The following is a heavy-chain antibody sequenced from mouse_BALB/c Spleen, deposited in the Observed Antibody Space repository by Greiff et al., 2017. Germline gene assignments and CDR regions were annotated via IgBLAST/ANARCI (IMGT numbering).Heavy chain of an antibody. CDR2: ISTYYGDA. Sequence: VMLVESGAELVRPGVSVKISCKGSGYTFTDYAMHWVKQSHAKSLEWIGVISTYYGDASYNQKFKGKATMTVDKSSSTAYMELARLTSEDSAIYYCNLYPYFDYWGQGTTLTVSS. D-gene: IGHD2-1*01. CDR3: NLYPYFDY. J-gene: IGHJ2*01. CDR1: GYTFTDYA. V-gene: IGHV1S137*01.